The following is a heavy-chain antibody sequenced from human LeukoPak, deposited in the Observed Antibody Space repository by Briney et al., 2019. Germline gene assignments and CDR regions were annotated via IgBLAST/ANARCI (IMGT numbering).Heavy chain of an antibody. CDR1: GGSFSGDF. CDR3: ARLLRRGVIIRMGHWFDP. Sequence: PSETLSLTCAVYGGSFSGDFWSWIRQPPGKGLEWIGEINHSGSTNYNPSLKSRVTISVDTSKNQFSLKLSSVTAADTAVYYCARLLRRGVIIRMGHWFDPWGQGTLVTVSS. D-gene: IGHD3-10*01. CDR2: INHSGST. V-gene: IGHV4-34*01. J-gene: IGHJ5*02.